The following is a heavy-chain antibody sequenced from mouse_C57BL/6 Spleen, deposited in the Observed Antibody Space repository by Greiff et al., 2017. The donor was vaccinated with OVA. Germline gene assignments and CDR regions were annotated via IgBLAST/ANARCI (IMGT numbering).Heavy chain of an antibody. CDR3: ARYGSSSFYYFDY. J-gene: IGHJ2*01. CDR1: GYTFTGYW. CDR2: ILPGSGST. D-gene: IGHD1-1*01. V-gene: IGHV1-9*01. Sequence: VQLQQSGAELMKPGASVKLSCKATGYTFTGYWIEWVKQRPGHGLEWIGEILPGSGSTNYNEKFKGKATFTTDTSSNTAYTQLSSLTTEDYAIYCGARYGSSSFYYFDYWGQGTTLTVSS.